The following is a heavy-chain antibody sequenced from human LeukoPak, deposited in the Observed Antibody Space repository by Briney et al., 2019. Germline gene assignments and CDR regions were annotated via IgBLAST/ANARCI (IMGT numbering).Heavy chain of an antibody. V-gene: IGHV1-18*01. J-gene: IGHJ5*02. Sequence: ASVKVSCKASGYTFTSYGISWVRQAPGQGLEWMGWISAYNGNTNYAQKLQGRVTMTTDTSTSTAYMGLRSLRSDDTAVYYCARDLPLNSLNWFDPWGQGTLVTVSS. CDR2: ISAYNGNT. CDR3: ARDLPLNSLNWFDP. D-gene: IGHD4-23*01. CDR1: GYTFTSYG.